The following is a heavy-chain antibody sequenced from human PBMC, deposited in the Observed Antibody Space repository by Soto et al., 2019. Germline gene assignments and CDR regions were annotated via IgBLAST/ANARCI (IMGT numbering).Heavy chain of an antibody. J-gene: IGHJ3*02. Sequence: GGSLRLSCAASGFTFSNAWMSWVRQAPGKGLEWVGRIKSKTDGGTTDYAAPVKGRFTITRDDSKNTLYLQMNSLKTEDTAVYYYPTDYRYYDILTGYSSDAFDIWGQGTMVTVSS. CDR3: PTDYRYYDILTGYSSDAFDI. CDR2: IKSKTDGGTT. CDR1: GFTFSNAW. D-gene: IGHD3-9*01. V-gene: IGHV3-15*01.